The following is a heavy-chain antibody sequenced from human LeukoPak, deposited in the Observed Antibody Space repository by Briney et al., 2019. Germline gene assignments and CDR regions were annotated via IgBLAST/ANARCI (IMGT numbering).Heavy chain of an antibody. CDR3: TRARYGYFSLDY. CDR1: GCTFSRYS. J-gene: IGHJ4*02. D-gene: IGHD4-17*01. V-gene: IGHV3-48*02. Sequence: GWSLRLSCAASGCTFSRYSMNWLRQSAARGVDGVSFTTSICTTTDYPDSVKGRFTISRDNAKESLYLQMNSLRDEDTAVYYCTRARYGYFSLDYWGQGTLVTVSS. CDR2: TTSICTTT.